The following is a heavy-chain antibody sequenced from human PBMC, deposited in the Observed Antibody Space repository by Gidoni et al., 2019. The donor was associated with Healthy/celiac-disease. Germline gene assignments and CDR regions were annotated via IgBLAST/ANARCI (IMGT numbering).Heavy chain of an antibody. J-gene: IGHJ4*02. D-gene: IGHD2-8*01. Sequence: QVQLQESGPGLVKPTETLSLTCTVSGGSISSYYWSWIRQPPGKGLEWIGYIYYSGSTNYNPSLKSRVTISVDTSKNQFSLKLSSVTAADTAVYYCARVPVGGCTNGVCYGFDYWGQGTLVTVSS. CDR1: GGSISSYY. CDR3: ARVPVGGCTNGVCYGFDY. V-gene: IGHV4-59*01. CDR2: IYYSGST.